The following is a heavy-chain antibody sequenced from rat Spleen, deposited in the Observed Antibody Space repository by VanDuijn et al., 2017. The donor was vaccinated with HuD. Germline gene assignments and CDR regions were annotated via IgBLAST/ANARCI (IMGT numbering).Heavy chain of an antibody. D-gene: IGHD1-4*01. CDR1: GFSLTNYG. CDR3: ASLNNPWYFDY. V-gene: IGHV2-16*01. J-gene: IGHJ2*01. CDR2: IWSGGST. Sequence: QVQLKESGPGLVQPSQTLSLTCTVSGFSLTNYGVSWVRQPPGKGLEWIGAIWSGGSTDYNSALKSRLSISRDTSKSQVHLKMNSLNTKDTAMYFGASLNNPWYFDYWGQGVMVTVSS.